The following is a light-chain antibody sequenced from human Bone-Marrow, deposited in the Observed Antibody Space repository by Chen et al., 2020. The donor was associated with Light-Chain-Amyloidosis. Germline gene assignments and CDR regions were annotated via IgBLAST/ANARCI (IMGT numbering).Light chain of an antibody. CDR2: EVS. CDR1: SSDVGDYKY. J-gene: IGLJ1*01. Sequence: QSALAQPPSASGSPGQSVTISCAGTSSDVGDYKYVSWYQQHPGKAPTLMIYEVSKRPSGVPDRFSGSKSGNTASLTVSGLQAEDEADYYCSSYAGSNNFVFGTGTKVTVL. V-gene: IGLV2-8*01. CDR3: SSYAGSNNFV.